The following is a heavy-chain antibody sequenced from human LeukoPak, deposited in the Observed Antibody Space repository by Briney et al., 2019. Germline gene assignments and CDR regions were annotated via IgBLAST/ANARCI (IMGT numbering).Heavy chain of an antibody. CDR1: GGSISSYY. CDR2: IYYSGST. V-gene: IGHV4-59*12. J-gene: IGHJ5*02. D-gene: IGHD2-2*02. Sequence: SETLSLTCTVSGGSISSYYWSWIRQPPGKGLEWIGYIYYSGSTNYNPSLKSRVTISVDTSKNQFSLKLSSVTAADTAVYYCARKTPVIVVVPAAIAWFDPWGQGTLVTVSS. CDR3: ARKTPVIVVVPAAIAWFDP.